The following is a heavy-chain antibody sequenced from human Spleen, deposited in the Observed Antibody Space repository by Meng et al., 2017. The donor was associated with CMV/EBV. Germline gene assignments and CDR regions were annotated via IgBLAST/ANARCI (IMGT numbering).Heavy chain of an antibody. CDR2: IIPILGIA. CDR1: GGTFSSYT. J-gene: IGHJ3*02. Sequence: SVKVSCKASGGTFSSYTISWVRQAPGQGLEWMGRIIPILGIANYAQKFQGRVSITTDESTTTAYMELSSLRSEDTAVYYCARDAGYSGSWGGAFDIWGQGTMVTVSS. D-gene: IGHD1-26*01. V-gene: IGHV1-69*16. CDR3: ARDAGYSGSWGGAFDI.